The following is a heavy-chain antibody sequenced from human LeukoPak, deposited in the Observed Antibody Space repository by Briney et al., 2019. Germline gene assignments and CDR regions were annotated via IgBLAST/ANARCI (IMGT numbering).Heavy chain of an antibody. CDR3: ARRHCSSTSCYNAFDI. V-gene: IGHV4-59*08. J-gene: IGHJ3*02. D-gene: IGHD2-2*02. CDR2: IYYSGST. CDR1: GGSITSYY. Sequence: SETLSLTCTVSGGSITSYYWSWIRQPPGKRLEWIGYIYYSGSTNYNPSLKSRVTISVDTSKNQFSLKLSSVTAADTAVYYCARRHCSSTSCYNAFDIWGQGTMVTVSS.